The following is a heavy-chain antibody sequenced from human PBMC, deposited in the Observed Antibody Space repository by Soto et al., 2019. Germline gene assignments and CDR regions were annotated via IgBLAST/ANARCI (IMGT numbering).Heavy chain of an antibody. V-gene: IGHV1-69*12. D-gene: IGHD6-13*01. Sequence: QAQLVQSGAEVKKPGSSVKVSYKSSGDTFKTYIVSWVRQAPGQGLEWMGGVIPILGNPMYAQKFQDRVTSTADESTSIVFMELTSIKSDDTALYYGARLWGIAEHDSWGQGTRVTVSS. CDR3: ARLWGIAEHDS. J-gene: IGHJ5*01. CDR2: VIPILGNP. CDR1: GDTFKTYI.